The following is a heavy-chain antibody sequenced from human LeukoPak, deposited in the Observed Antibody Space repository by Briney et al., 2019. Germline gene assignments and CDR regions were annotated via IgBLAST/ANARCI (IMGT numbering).Heavy chain of an antibody. CDR3: ARTVPGHPDDYFDY. CDR2: MNQDGSAI. D-gene: IGHD6-19*01. V-gene: IGHV3-7*01. CDR1: GFTFSTYP. J-gene: IGHJ4*02. Sequence: QAGGSLRLSCAASGFTFSTYPMIWVRQAPGKGLERVAHMNQDGSAIYSIDSVKGRFTVSRDNDKNSLYLHMSGLTVADTAVYYCARTVPGHPDDYFDYWGQGTLVTVSS.